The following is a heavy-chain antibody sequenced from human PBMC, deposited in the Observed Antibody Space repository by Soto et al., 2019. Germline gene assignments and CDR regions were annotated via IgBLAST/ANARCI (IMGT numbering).Heavy chain of an antibody. Sequence: QVQLVQSGAEVKKPGSSVKVSCKASGGSFGNYIITWVRQAPGQGLEWMGGIIPTLGTANYPQKFQGRVTLTADKSTSTAYMELSSLRSEDTALYFCVREVARRDDYYGLDVWGQGTTVTVSS. D-gene: IGHD5-12*01. CDR1: GGSFGNYI. J-gene: IGHJ6*02. CDR2: IIPTLGTA. CDR3: VREVARRDDYYGLDV. V-gene: IGHV1-69*06.